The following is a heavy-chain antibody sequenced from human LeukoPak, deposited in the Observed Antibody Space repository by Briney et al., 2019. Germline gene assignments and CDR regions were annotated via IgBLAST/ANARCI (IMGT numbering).Heavy chain of an antibody. CDR3: ARCGPHNWFDP. V-gene: IGHV1-18*01. J-gene: IGHJ5*02. D-gene: IGHD2-21*01. Sequence: ASVKVSCKASGYSFTTYGISWVRQAPGQGLEWMGWISAYNGNTRYAQKLQGRVTMTTDTPTSTAYMELRSLRSDDTAVYYCARCGPHNWFDPWGQGTLVTVYS. CDR1: GYSFTTYG. CDR2: ISAYNGNT.